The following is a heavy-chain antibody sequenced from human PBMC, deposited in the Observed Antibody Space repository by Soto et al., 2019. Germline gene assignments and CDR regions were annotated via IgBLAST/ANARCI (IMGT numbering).Heavy chain of an antibody. CDR1: GGTFSSYA. CDR2: IIPLFGTA. Sequence: QVQLVQSGAEVKKPGSSVKVSCKASGGTFSSYAISWVRQAPGQGLEWMGGIIPLFGTANYAQNFQGRVTITEDESTSTAYMELSSLRSEDTAVYYCARDRVYYDILTGYSLDDWGQGTLVTVSS. V-gene: IGHV1-69*01. CDR3: ARDRVYYDILTGYSLDD. D-gene: IGHD3-9*01. J-gene: IGHJ4*02.